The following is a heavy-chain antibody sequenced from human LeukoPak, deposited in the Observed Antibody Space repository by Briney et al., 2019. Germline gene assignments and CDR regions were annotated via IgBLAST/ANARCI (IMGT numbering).Heavy chain of an antibody. CDR2: INWNSDLM. D-gene: IGHD6-6*01. J-gene: IGHJ5*02. Sequence: PGGSLRLSCAASGFIFDDYGMHWVRQAPGKGLEWVAGINWNSDLMGYANSVKGRFTISRDNAKNSLYLQMQSLRVEDTALYYCAKADRSSSFGGRLDPWGQGTLVTVPS. V-gene: IGHV3-9*01. CDR3: AKADRSSSFGGRLDP. CDR1: GFIFDDYG.